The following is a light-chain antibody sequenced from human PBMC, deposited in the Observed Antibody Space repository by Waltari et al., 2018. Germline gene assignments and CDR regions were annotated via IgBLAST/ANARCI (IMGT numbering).Light chain of an antibody. V-gene: IGLV2-8*01. J-gene: IGLJ2*01. CDR3: SSYAGSNIV. CDR2: NVR. CDR1: SSDVGRFDY. Sequence: QSALTQPPSASGSPGQSVTISCTGTSSDVGRFDYVSWYQQHPGQTPKLLIYNVRQRPSGFPDRFSGSKSGNPASLIVSGLQADDEADYYCSSYAGSNIVFGGGTKLTVL.